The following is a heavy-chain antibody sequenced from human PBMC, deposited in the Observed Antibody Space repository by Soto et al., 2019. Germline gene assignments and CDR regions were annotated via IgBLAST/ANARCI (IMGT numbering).Heavy chain of an antibody. J-gene: IGHJ4*02. V-gene: IGHV1-69*02. D-gene: IGHD5-12*01. Sequence: QVQLVQSGAEVKKPGSSVKVSCKASGGTFSSYTISWVRQAPGQGLEWMGRIIPILGIANYAQKFQGRVTITADKSTSTAYMELSSLRYEDTAVYYCARDRDGYNYGNFDYWGQGTLVTVSS. CDR2: IIPILGIA. CDR1: GGTFSSYT. CDR3: ARDRDGYNYGNFDY.